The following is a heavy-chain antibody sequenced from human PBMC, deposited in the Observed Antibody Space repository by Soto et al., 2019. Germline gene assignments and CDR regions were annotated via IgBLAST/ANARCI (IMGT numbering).Heavy chain of an antibody. CDR2: IYYSGIT. J-gene: IGHJ4*02. V-gene: IGHV4-59*08. D-gene: IGHD2-2*01. CDR3: ARQSRYYSSTSCYVFDY. CDR1: GGSISRYY. Sequence: QVQLQESGPGLVTPSETLSITCTVSGGSISRYYWSWIRQPPGKGLEWIGYIYYSGITNYNPSLKSRVTISVDTSKNQFSLKLSSVTAADTAVYYCARQSRYYSSTSCYVFDYWGQGTLVTVSS.